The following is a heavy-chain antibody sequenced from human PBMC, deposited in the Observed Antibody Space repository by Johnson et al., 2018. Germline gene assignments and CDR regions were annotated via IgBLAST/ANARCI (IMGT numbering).Heavy chain of an antibody. CDR2: ISWNSGSI. CDR3: ARMTVAYYYYYMDV. CDR1: GFTFDDYA. Sequence: EVQLVESGGGVVQPGRSLRLSCAASGFTFDDYAMHWVRQAPGKGLEWVSGISWNSGSIGYADSVKGRFTISRDNAKNSLYLQMNSLRAEDTAVYYCARMTVAYYYYYMDVWGKGTTVTVSS. D-gene: IGHD4/OR15-4a*01. J-gene: IGHJ6*03. V-gene: IGHV3-9*01.